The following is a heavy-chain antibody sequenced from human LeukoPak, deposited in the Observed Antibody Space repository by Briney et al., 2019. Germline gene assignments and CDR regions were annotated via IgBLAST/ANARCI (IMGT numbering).Heavy chain of an antibody. D-gene: IGHD3-10*01. CDR1: GYTFTSYY. CDR2: INPSGGST. J-gene: IGHJ5*02. V-gene: IGHV1-46*01. CDR3: ARDPSPEWFGKLPWLDP. Sequence: ASVKVSCKASGYTFTSYYMHWVRQAPGQGLEWMGIINPSGGSTSYAQKFQGRVTMTRDTSTSTVYMELSSLRSEDTAVYYCARDPSPEWFGKLPWLDPGGQGTLVTVS.